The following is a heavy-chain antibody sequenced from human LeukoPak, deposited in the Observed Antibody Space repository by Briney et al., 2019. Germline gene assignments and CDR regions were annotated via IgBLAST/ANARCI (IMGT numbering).Heavy chain of an antibody. CDR2: ISYDGSNK. CDR3: ARVMTTKNYYYYYGMDV. D-gene: IGHD4-11*01. V-gene: IGHV3-30-3*01. J-gene: IGHJ6*02. Sequence: GGSLRLSCAASGFTFSSHAMHWVRQAPGKGLEWVAVISYDGSNKYYADSVKGRFTISRDNSKNTLYLQMNSLRAEDTAVYYCARVMTTKNYYYYYGMDVWGQGTTVTVSS. CDR1: GFTFSSHA.